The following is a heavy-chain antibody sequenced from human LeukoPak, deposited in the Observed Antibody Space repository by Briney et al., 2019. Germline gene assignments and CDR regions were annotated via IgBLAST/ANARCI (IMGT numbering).Heavy chain of an antibody. D-gene: IGHD3-3*01. CDR1: GFTFSSYE. V-gene: IGHV3-48*03. CDR3: AREERGGIFGGGYYYYMDV. CDR2: ISSSGSTI. J-gene: IGHJ6*03. Sequence: AGGSLRLSCAASGFTFSSYEMNWVRQAPGKGLEWVSYISSSGSTIYYADSVKGRFTISRDNAKNSLYLQMNSLRAEDTAVYYCAREERGGIFGGGYYYYMDVWGKGTTVTVSS.